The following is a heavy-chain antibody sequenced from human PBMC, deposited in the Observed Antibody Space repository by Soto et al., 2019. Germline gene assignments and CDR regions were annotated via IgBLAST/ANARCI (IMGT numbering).Heavy chain of an antibody. J-gene: IGHJ4*02. CDR3: VRQAGGASAPGDDY. V-gene: IGHV1-8*01. Sequence: QVQLVQSGAEVRKPGASVRVSCKASGYTVDAFDIHWVRQATGQGVELMGWMNPYTGETAYTQTFRGRVSMTRDTSVSTAYMELTCLTSEDSAIYFCVRQAGGASAPGDDYWGQGTLVTVSS. CDR1: GYTVDAFD. D-gene: IGHD3-10*01. CDR2: MNPYTGET.